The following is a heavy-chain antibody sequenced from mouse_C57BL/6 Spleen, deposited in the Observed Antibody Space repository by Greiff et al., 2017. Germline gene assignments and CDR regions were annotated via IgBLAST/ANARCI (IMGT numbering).Heavy chain of an antibody. CDR1: GYTFTSYW. V-gene: IGHV1-7*01. CDR3: ARYDGYDLAWFAY. CDR2: INPSRGYT. Sequence: QVQLKQSGAELAKPGASVKLSCKASGYTFTSYWMPWVKQRPGQGLEWIGYINPSRGYTKYNQKFKDKATLTADKSSSTAYMQLISLTYEDSAVYYCARYDGYDLAWFAYWGQGTLLTVSA. J-gene: IGHJ3*01. D-gene: IGHD2-2*01.